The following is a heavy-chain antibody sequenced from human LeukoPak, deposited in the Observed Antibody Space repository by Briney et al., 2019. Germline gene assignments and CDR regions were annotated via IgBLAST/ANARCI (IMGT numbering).Heavy chain of an antibody. CDR3: ARLLPNTLPGLPYNYHYLDV. CDR2: IYYTGTT. D-gene: IGHD2-15*01. Sequence: SESLSLTCTVSGDSMISYYWSWIRQLPGKGLEWIGYIYYTGTTNYNPSLRSRVIISVDTSRNQFSLKLNSVTAADTAVYYCARLLPNTLPGLPYNYHYLDVWGKGTTVAVSS. V-gene: IGHV4-59*01. J-gene: IGHJ6*03. CDR1: GDSMISYY.